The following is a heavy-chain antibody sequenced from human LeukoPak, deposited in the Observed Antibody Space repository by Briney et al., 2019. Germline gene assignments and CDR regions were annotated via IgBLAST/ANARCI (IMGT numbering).Heavy chain of an antibody. CDR2: ISSNGGST. Sequence: GGSLRLSCAASGFTFSSYAMHWVRQAPGKGLEYVSAISSNGGSTYYANSVKGRFTISRDNSKNTLYLQMDSLRAEDMAVYYCARPGIAPIWGQGTMVTVSS. CDR1: GFTFSSYA. D-gene: IGHD6-13*01. J-gene: IGHJ3*02. CDR3: ARPGIAPI. V-gene: IGHV3-64*01.